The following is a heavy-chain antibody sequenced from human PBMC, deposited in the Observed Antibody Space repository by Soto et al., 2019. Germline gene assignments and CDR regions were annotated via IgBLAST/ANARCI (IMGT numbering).Heavy chain of an antibody. CDR3: AREGYYDSSGYQYGMDL. V-gene: IGHV1-18*01. CDR2: ISAYNGNT. D-gene: IGHD3-22*01. Sequence: QVQLVQSGAEVKKPGASVKVSCKASGYTFTSYGISWVRQAPGQGLEWMGWISAYNGNTNYAQKLQGRVTMTTDTSTSTAYMELRSLRSGDTAVYYCAREGYYDSSGYQYGMDLWGDGTTVTVSS. J-gene: IGHJ6*04. CDR1: GYTFTSYG.